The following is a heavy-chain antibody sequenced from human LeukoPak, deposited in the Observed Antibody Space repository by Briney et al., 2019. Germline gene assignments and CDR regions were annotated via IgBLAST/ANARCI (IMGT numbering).Heavy chain of an antibody. CDR1: GYTFTSYY. CDR3: ARDGAYYYDSSGQNDAFDI. J-gene: IGHJ3*02. V-gene: IGHV1-46*01. CDR2: INPSGGST. Sequence: AASVKVSCKASGYTFTSYYMHWVRQAPGQGLEWMGIINPSGGSTSYAQKFQGRVTITTEESTSTAYMELSSLRSEDTAVYYCARDGAYYYDSSGQNDAFDIWGQGTMVTVSS. D-gene: IGHD3-22*01.